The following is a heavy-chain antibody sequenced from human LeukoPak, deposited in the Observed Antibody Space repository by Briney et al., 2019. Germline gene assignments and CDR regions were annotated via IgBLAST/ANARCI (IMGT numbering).Heavy chain of an antibody. D-gene: IGHD6-13*01. Sequence: SETLSLTCTVSGGSISSYYWSWIRQPPGKGLEWLGYIHYSGSTNYNPSLKSRVPISVDTSKNQFSLKLSSVTAADTAVYYCARGGLYSSSWYNWFDPWGQGTLVTVSS. CDR1: GGSISSYY. CDR2: IHYSGST. CDR3: ARGGLYSSSWYNWFDP. V-gene: IGHV4-59*01. J-gene: IGHJ5*02.